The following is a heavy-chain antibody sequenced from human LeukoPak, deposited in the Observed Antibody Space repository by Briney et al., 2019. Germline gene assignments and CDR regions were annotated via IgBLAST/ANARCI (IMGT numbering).Heavy chain of an antibody. CDR1: GYTFTSYG. CDR2: ISAYNGNT. D-gene: IGHD5-18*01. V-gene: IGHV1-18*01. CDR3: ARDQSLDTVMAQFDY. J-gene: IGHJ4*02. Sequence: VASVKVSCKASGYTFTSYGISWVRQAPGQGLEWMGWISAYNGNTNYAQKLQGRVTMTRDTSTSTVYMELSSLRSEDTAVYYCARDQSLDTVMAQFDYWGQGTLVTVSS.